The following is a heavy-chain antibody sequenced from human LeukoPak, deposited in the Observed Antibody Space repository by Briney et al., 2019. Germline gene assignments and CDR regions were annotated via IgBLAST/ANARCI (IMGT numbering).Heavy chain of an antibody. Sequence: ASVKVSCKASGYTFTVYYMHWVRQAPGQGLEWMGWINPNSGDTKYAQKFQGRVTMTRDTSISTAYMELSRLRSDDTAVYYCATQRGSYLWRTDFVYLGQGTLVTVSS. CDR1: GYTFTVYY. CDR3: ATQRGSYLWRTDFVY. CDR2: INPNSGDT. D-gene: IGHD3-16*01. V-gene: IGHV1-2*02. J-gene: IGHJ4*02.